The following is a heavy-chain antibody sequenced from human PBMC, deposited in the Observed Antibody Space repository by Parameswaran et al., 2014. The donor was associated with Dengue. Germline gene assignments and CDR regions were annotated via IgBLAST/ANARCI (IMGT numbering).Heavy chain of an antibody. CDR3: TTRPVVVPAAILDY. Sequence: RWIRQPPGKGLEWVSVIYSGGSTYYADSVKGRFTISRDNSKNTLYLQMNSLKTEDTAVYYCTTRPVVVPAAILDYWGQGTLVTVSS. V-gene: IGHV3-53*01. J-gene: IGHJ4*02. CDR2: IYSGGST. D-gene: IGHD2-2*01.